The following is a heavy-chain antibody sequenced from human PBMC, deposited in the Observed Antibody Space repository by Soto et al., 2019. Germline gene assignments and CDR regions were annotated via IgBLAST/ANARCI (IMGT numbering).Heavy chain of an antibody. CDR3: ARVRQGCSANNCYFAP. CDR1: GGSVRAPDW. D-gene: IGHD1-1*01. V-gene: IGHV4-4*02. CDR2: VHISGHS. Sequence: KTSETLSLTCTLSGGSVRAPDWWNWVRQSPDKGLEWIAEVHISGHSNYNPSLRSRVSVSIDSSKNQFYLNLNSVTAADTAIYYCARVRQGCSANNCYFAPWGQGTQVTVSS. J-gene: IGHJ5*01.